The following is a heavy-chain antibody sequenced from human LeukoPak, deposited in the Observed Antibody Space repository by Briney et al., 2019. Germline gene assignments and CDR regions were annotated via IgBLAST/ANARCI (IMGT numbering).Heavy chain of an antibody. D-gene: IGHD6-13*01. V-gene: IGHV3-30-3*01. J-gene: IGHJ4*02. CDR3: ARDTVGGYSSSWVLDY. Sequence: PGRSLRLSCAASGFTFSSYAMHWVRQAPGKGLEWVAVISYDGSNKYYADSVKGRFTISRDNSKNTLYLQMNSLRAEDTAVYYCARDTVGGYSSSWVLDYWGQGTLVTVSS. CDR2: ISYDGSNK. CDR1: GFTFSSYA.